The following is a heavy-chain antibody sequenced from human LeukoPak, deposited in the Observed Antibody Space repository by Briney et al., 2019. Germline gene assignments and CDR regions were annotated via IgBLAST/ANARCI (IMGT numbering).Heavy chain of an antibody. CDR3: ARVGSNYGDWFHP. Sequence: PSETLSLTCAVYGGSFSGYYWSWIRQPPGKGLEWIGEINHSGSTNYNPSLKSRVTISVDTSKNQFSLKLSSVTAADTAVYYCARVGSNYGDWFHPWGQGTLVTVSS. D-gene: IGHD4-11*01. V-gene: IGHV4-34*01. CDR2: INHSGST. J-gene: IGHJ5*02. CDR1: GGSFSGYY.